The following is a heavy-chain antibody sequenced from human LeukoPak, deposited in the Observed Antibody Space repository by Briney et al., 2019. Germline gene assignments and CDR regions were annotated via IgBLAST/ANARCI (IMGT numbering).Heavy chain of an antibody. J-gene: IGHJ4*02. CDR2: IKQDGSEK. Sequence: GGSLRLPCAASGFTFSNYWMSWVRQAPGKGLEWVANIKQDGSEKYYVDSVKGRFTISRDNAKNSLYLQMNSLRAEDTAVYYCARGEEVVTAVSSYWGQGTLVTVSS. CDR1: GFTFSNYW. CDR3: ARGEEVVTAVSSY. V-gene: IGHV3-7*01. D-gene: IGHD2-21*02.